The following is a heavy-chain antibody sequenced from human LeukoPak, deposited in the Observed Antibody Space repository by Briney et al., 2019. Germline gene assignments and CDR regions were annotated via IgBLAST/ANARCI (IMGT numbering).Heavy chain of an antibody. D-gene: IGHD6-13*01. CDR2: ISSSSSYK. J-gene: IGHJ4*02. Sequence: GGSLRLSCAASGFTYSSYNMHWVRQAPGKGLEWVLSISSSSSYKYYTDAVKGGFTISRDDDQNSLYLQMNSLRAEHSAVYYCARNQRGVAAAIEYWGQGTLVPVST. V-gene: IGHV3-21*01. CDR3: ARNQRGVAAAIEY. CDR1: GFTYSSYN.